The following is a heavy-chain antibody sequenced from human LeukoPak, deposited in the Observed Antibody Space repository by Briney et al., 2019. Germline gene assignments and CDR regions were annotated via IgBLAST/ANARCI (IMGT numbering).Heavy chain of an antibody. CDR3: AKSYYDSSGYYYPTRTDAFDI. J-gene: IGHJ3*02. CDR1: GFTFSSYG. CDR2: IRYDGSNK. V-gene: IGHV3-30*02. D-gene: IGHD3-22*01. Sequence: GGSLRLSCAASGFTFSSYGMHWVRQAPGKGLEWVAFIRYDGSNKYYADSVKGRFTISRDNSKNTLYLQMNSLRAEDTAVYYCAKSYYDSSGYYYPTRTDAFDIWGQGTMVTVSS.